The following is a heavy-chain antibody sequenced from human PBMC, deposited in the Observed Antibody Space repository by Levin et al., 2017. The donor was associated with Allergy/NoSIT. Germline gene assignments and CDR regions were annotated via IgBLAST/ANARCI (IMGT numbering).Heavy chain of an antibody. D-gene: IGHD3-10*01. Sequence: GGSLRLSCAASGFTFSSYAMSWVRQAPGKGLEWVSAISGSGGSTYYADSVKGRFTISRDNSKNTLYLQMNSLRAEDTAVYYCAKRPFNYYGSGSFYNGYWGQGTLVTVSS. V-gene: IGHV3-23*01. CDR3: AKRPFNYYGSGSFYNGY. J-gene: IGHJ4*02. CDR2: ISGSGGST. CDR1: GFTFSSYA.